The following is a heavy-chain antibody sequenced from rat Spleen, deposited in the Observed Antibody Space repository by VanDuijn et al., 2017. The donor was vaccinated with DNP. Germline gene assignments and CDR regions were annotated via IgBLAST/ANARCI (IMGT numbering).Heavy chain of an antibody. CDR2: ITYSGSP. Sequence: EVQLQESGPGLVKPSQSLSLTCSVTGYTITSGYDWNWIRKFPGNKMEWMGYITYSGSPNYNPSLRSRISITRDTSKNQFFLQLNSVTTEDTATYYCARWGDYFDYWGQGVMVTVSS. CDR3: ARWGDYFDY. J-gene: IGHJ2*01. V-gene: IGHV3-4*01. CDR1: GYTITSGY.